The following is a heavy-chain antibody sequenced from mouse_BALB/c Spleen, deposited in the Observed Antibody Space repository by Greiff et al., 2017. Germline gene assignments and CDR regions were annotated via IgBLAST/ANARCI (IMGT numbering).Heavy chain of an antibody. CDR1: GFTFSSFG. V-gene: IGHV5-17*02. Sequence: EVQRVESGGGLVQPGGSRKLSCAASGFTFSSFGMHWVRQAPEKGLEWVAYISSGSSTIYYANTVKGRFTSSRDNPNNTLFLQMTSLMSEDTAMYYCARVSLLPHYYAMDYWGQGTSVTVSS. CDR3: ARVSLLPHYYAMDY. D-gene: IGHD1-2*01. J-gene: IGHJ4*01. CDR2: ISSGSSTI.